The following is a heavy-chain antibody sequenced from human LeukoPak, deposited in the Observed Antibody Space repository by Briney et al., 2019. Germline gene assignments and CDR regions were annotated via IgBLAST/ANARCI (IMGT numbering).Heavy chain of an antibody. Sequence: PSETLSLTYTVSGGSISNYHWSWIRQPAGKGLEWIGQIHTSGSTNYNPPLKSRVTMSIDTPENQLSLTIRSVTAADTAVYYCARRDISSSWSFDYWGQGTLVTVS. CDR1: GGSISNYH. J-gene: IGHJ4*02. D-gene: IGHD6-13*01. CDR2: IHTSGST. CDR3: ARRDISSSWSFDY. V-gene: IGHV4-4*07.